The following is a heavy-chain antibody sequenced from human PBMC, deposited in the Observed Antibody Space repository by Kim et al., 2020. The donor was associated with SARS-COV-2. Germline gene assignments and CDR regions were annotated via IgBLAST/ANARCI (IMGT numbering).Heavy chain of an antibody. CDR3: ASLCTGYVCDEFDY. D-gene: IGHD3-16*01. J-gene: IGHJ4*02. CDR2: VNSDGSST. CDR1: GFTFSSYW. Sequence: GGSLRLSCVASGFTFSSYWMHWVRQAPGKGLVWVSRVNSDGSSTTYADSVKGRFTISRDNATNTLYLQMNSLRAEDTAVYYCASLCTGYVCDEFDYWGQGTLVTVSS. V-gene: IGHV3-74*01.